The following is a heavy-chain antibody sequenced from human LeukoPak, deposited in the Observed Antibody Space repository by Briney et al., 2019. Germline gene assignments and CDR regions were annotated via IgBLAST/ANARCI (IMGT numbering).Heavy chain of an antibody. Sequence: GGSLRLSCAASGFTFSSYAMSWVRQAPGKGLEWVSAISGSGGSTYYADSVKGRFTISRDNSKNTLYLQMNSLRAEDTAVYYCAKSSRRFSRTHTITMIVPPKIGYFDYWGQGTLVTVSS. CDR2: ISGSGGST. D-gene: IGHD3-22*01. J-gene: IGHJ4*02. V-gene: IGHV3-23*01. CDR1: GFTFSSYA. CDR3: AKSSRRFSRTHTITMIVPPKIGYFDY.